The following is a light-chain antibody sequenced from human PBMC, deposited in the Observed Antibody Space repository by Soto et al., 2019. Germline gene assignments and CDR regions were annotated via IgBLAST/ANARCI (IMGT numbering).Light chain of an antibody. CDR2: DVS. J-gene: IGLJ1*01. CDR1: SSDVGGYNY. V-gene: IGLV2-14*03. CDR3: SSYTTSNTRQIV. Sequence: QAVVTQPASVSGSPGQSITISCTGTSSDVGGYNYVSWYQHHPDKAPKLMIFDVSNRPSGVSNRFSGSKSGNTASLTISGLQPEDEADYYCSSYTTSNTRQIVFGTGTKLTVL.